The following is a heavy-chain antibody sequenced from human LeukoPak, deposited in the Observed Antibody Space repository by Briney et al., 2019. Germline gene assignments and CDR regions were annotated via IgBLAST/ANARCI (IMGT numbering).Heavy chain of an antibody. CDR1: GFIFRRNG. CDR3: AGGHSGWYDHDF. Sequence: GRSLRLSCAASGFIFRRNGMHWVRQVPGKGLEWVALIWFDGSKTYYADSVKGRFTISRDNSRNTLFLQMNSLRAEDTAVYYCAGGHSGWYDHDFWGQGTLVTVSS. D-gene: IGHD6-19*01. V-gene: IGHV3-33*01. J-gene: IGHJ4*02. CDR2: IWFDGSKT.